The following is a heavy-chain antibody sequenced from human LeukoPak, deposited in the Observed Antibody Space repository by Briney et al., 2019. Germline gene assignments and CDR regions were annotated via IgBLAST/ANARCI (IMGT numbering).Heavy chain of an antibody. Sequence: GGSLRLSCAASGFTFSSYAMSWVRQAPGKGLEWVSAISGSGGSTYYADSVKGRFTISRDNSKNTLYLQMNSLRAEDTAVYYCAKSIFGVVIMNDAFDIWGQGTMVTVSS. V-gene: IGHV3-23*01. CDR3: AKSIFGVVIMNDAFDI. D-gene: IGHD3-3*01. CDR1: GFTFSSYA. J-gene: IGHJ3*02. CDR2: ISGSGGST.